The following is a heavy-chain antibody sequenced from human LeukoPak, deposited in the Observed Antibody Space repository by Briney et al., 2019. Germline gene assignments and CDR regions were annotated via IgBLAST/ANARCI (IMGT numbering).Heavy chain of an antibody. J-gene: IGHJ5*02. Sequence: SETLSLTCAVYGGSFSGYQWGWIRQPPGKGLEWIGEINHSGSTNYNPSLKSRVTISVDTSKNQFSLKLSSVTAADTAVYYCARGTYYDFWSGYQTQYNWFDPWGQGTLVTVSS. V-gene: IGHV4-34*01. CDR2: INHSGST. CDR3: ARGTYYDFWSGYQTQYNWFDP. D-gene: IGHD3-3*01. CDR1: GGSFSGYQ.